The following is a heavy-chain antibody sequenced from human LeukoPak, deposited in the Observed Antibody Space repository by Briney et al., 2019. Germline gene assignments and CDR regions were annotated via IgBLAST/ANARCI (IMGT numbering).Heavy chain of an antibody. CDR1: GFTFSSYG. D-gene: IGHD1-26*01. CDR2: ISYDGSNK. V-gene: IGHV3-30*18. J-gene: IGHJ4*02. Sequence: GGSLRLSCAASGFTFSSYGMHWVRQAPGKGLEWVAVISYDGSNKYYADSVKGRFTISRDNSKNTLYLQMNSLRAEDAAVYYCAKSPYGGSYFFDYWGQGTLVTVSS. CDR3: AKSPYGGSYFFDY.